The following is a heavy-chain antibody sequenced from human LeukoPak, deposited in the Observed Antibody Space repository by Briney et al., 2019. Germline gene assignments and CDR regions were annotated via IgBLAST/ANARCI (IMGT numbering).Heavy chain of an antibody. CDR3: ARDRAVTQDWVEFDP. Sequence: GGSLRLSCAGSGFSVSNYYMSWVRQAPGKGLEWVSLIRDSGETFYADSVKGRFTISRDNSKNTMYLQMYRLRVEDTAVYFCARDRAVTQDWVEFDPWGQGTRVTVSS. J-gene: IGHJ5*02. CDR2: IRDSGET. CDR1: GFSVSNYY. D-gene: IGHD4-17*01. V-gene: IGHV3-66*03.